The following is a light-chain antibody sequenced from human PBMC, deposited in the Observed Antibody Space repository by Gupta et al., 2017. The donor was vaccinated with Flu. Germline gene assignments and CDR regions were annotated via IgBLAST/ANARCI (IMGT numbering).Light chain of an antibody. V-gene: IGLV1-44*01. Sequence: SVLTQPPSASGTPGQRVTISCSGSSSNIGSNTVNWYQPLPGTAPKLLIYSNNQRPSGVPERFSGSKYGTSASLAISWLQAEDEADYYCAAWDASRNGVVFGGGTKRTVL. J-gene: IGLJ2*01. CDR3: AAWDASRNGVV. CDR2: SNN. CDR1: SSNIGSNT.